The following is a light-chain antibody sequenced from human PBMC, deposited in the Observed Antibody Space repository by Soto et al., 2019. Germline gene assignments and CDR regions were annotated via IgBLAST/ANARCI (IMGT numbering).Light chain of an antibody. CDR2: DIS. V-gene: IGKV3-11*01. Sequence: EVVLTQSTATLSLSPGERATLSCRASQAVPSYLAWYQQKPGQAPRLLIYDISNRATGIPARFSGSGSGTDFTLTISSLEPEDVAVYYCHQRNSWPRSTFGQGTKLEIK. CDR3: HQRNSWPRST. J-gene: IGKJ2*02. CDR1: QAVPSY.